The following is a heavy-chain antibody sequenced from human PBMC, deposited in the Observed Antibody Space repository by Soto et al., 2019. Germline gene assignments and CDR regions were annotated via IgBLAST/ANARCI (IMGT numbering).Heavy chain of an antibody. CDR2: INHRGST. J-gene: IGHJ4*02. D-gene: IGHD4-17*01. CDR3: ARGRITVTTHFDF. CDR1: GGSFSGYY. V-gene: IGHV4-34*01. Sequence: QVQLQQWGAGLLKPSETLSLTCGVYGGSFSGYYWSWIRQSPENGLEWIGEINHRGSTNYNPSLKSRVTISLDTSKIQFSLKLISVTAADTAVYYCARGRITVTTHFDFWGQGTLVTVSS.